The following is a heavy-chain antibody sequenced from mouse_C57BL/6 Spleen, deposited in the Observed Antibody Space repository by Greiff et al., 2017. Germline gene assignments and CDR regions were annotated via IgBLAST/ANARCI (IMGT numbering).Heavy chain of an antibody. CDR3: ARGGGNYEFAY. V-gene: IGHV1-69*01. J-gene: IGHJ3*01. D-gene: IGHD2-1*01. Sequence: QVQLQQPGAELVMPGASVKLSCKASGYTFTSYWMHWVKQRPGQGLEWIGEIDPSDSYTNYNQKFKGKATLTVDKSSSTAYMQLSSLTSEDSAVYYCARGGGNYEFAYWGQGTLVTVSA. CDR1: GYTFTSYW. CDR2: IDPSDSYT.